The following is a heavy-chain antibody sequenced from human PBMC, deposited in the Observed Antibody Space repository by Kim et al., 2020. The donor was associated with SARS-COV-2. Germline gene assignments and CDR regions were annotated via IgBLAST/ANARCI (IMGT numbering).Heavy chain of an antibody. CDR2: ISNIGYTM. CDR3: ARSYIDNWNFEEYFDN. V-gene: IGHV3-11*01. J-gene: IGHJ4*01. CDR1: GLTFGDYS. D-gene: IGHD1-1*01. Sequence: GGSLRLSCAASGLTFGDYSMSWIRQSPGKGLEWLSSISNIGYTMYYADSVRGRFTISRDNARNSLFLQMDRLRAEDTAVYYCARSYIDNWNFEEYFDNWG.